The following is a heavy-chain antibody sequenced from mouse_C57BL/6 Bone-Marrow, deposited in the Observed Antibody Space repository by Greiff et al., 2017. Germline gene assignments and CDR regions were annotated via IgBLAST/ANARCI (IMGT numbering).Heavy chain of an antibody. CDR3: EMQYYGSSGAWFAY. CDR1: GYTFTSYW. Sequence: QVHVKQPGAELVKPGASVKVSCKASGYTFTSYWMHWVKQRPGQGLEWIGRIHPSDSDTNYNQKFKGKATLTVDKSSSTAYMQLSSLTSEDSAVYDSEMQYYGSSGAWFAYWGQGTLVTVSA. D-gene: IGHD1-1*01. J-gene: IGHJ3*01. CDR2: IHPSDSDT. V-gene: IGHV1-74*01.